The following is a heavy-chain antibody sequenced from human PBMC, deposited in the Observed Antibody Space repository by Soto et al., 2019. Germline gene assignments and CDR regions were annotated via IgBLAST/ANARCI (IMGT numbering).Heavy chain of an antibody. CDR3: AGSLLVRGALNWFDP. J-gene: IGHJ5*02. CDR2: IWFDGSNK. D-gene: IGHD3-10*01. V-gene: IGHV3-33*01. CDR1: GFTFSSYG. Sequence: QVQLVESGGGVVQPGRSLRLSCAASGFTFSSYGMHWVRQAPGKGLEWVAVIWFDGSNKYYADSVKGRFTISRDNSKNTLYLQMNSLRAEDTAMYYCAGSLLVRGALNWFDPWGQGTLVTVSS.